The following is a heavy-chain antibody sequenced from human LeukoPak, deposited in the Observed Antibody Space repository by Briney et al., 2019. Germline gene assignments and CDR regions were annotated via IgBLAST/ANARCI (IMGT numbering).Heavy chain of an antibody. CDR3: ARAIQFGGYFDY. CDR2: IWYDGNNK. D-gene: IGHD2-15*01. Sequence: GGSLRLSCAASGFTLSSYDMHWVPQAPGKGLEWVAVIWYDGNNKYYADSVKGRFTISRDNSKNTLFLQMNSLRVDDTAVYYCARAIQFGGYFDYWGQGTLVTVSS. V-gene: IGHV3-33*08. J-gene: IGHJ4*02. CDR1: GFTLSSYD.